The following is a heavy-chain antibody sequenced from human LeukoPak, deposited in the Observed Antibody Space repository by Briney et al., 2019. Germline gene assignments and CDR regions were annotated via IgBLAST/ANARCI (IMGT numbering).Heavy chain of an antibody. Sequence: SETLSLTCAVYGGSFSGYYWSWIRQPPGKGLEWIGEINHSGSTNYNPSPKSRVTISVDTSKNQFSLKLSSVTAADTAVYYCARGRGAYSSSWPRGSWFDPWGQGTLVTVPS. CDR2: INHSGST. D-gene: IGHD6-13*01. CDR3: ARGRGAYSSSWPRGSWFDP. J-gene: IGHJ5*02. V-gene: IGHV4-34*01. CDR1: GGSFSGYY.